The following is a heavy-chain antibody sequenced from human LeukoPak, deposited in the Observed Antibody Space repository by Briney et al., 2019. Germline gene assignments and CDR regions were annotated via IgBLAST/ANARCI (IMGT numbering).Heavy chain of an antibody. J-gene: IGHJ4*02. CDR1: GGTFSSYA. CDR3: ICSPPTTVTIHPDY. D-gene: IGHD4-17*01. V-gene: IGHV1-69*04. CDR2: IILILGIA. Sequence: ASVKVSCKASGGTFSSYAISWVRQAPGQGPEWMGRIILILGIANYAQKFQGRVTITADKSTSTAYMELSSLRSEDTAVYYCICSPPTTVTIHPDYWGQGTLVTVSS.